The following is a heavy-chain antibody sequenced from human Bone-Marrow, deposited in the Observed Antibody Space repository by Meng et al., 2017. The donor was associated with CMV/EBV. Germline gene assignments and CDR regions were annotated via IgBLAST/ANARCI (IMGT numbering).Heavy chain of an antibody. CDR3: ARGGYDFWSGPGGMDV. CDR2: MNPNSGNT. Sequence: ASVKVSCKASGYTFTSYDINWVRQATGQGLEWMGWMNPNSGNTGYAQKFQGRVTITRNTSISTAYMELSSLRSEDTAVYYCARGGYDFWSGPGGMDVWGQGTTVIVSS. J-gene: IGHJ6*02. CDR1: GYTFTSYD. V-gene: IGHV1-8*03. D-gene: IGHD3-3*01.